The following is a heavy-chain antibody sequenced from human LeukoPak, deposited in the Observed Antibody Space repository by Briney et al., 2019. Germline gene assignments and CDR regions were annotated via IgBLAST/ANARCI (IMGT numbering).Heavy chain of an antibody. V-gene: IGHV4-38-2*02. Sequence: SETLSLTCTVSGYSISSGYYWGWIRQPPGKGLEWIGSIYHSGSTYYNPSLKSRVTISVDTSKNQFSLKLRSVTAADTAVYYCASIVDILISRFDPWGQGTLVTVSS. D-gene: IGHD3-9*01. CDR3: ASIVDILISRFDP. J-gene: IGHJ5*02. CDR2: IYHSGST. CDR1: GYSISSGYY.